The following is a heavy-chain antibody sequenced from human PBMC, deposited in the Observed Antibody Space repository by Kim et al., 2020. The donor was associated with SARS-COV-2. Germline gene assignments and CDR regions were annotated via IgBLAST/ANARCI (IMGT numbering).Heavy chain of an antibody. CDR3: ARGPNTSGWYGVDY. Sequence: ADSVKGRFTISRDNSKNTLFRLMNSLRAEDTAVYYGARGPNTSGWYGVDYWGQGTLVTVSS. D-gene: IGHD6-19*01. V-gene: IGHV3-66*01. J-gene: IGHJ4*02.